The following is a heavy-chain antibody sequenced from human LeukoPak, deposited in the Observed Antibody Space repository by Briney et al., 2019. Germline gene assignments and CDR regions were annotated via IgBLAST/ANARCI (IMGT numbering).Heavy chain of an antibody. D-gene: IGHD3-22*01. Sequence: SQTLSLTCAISGDSVSSKSVAWDWIRQSPSRGLEWLGRTYYKSKWNRDYAVSVKSRMTINVDTSKNQFSLQLNSVTPEDTAVYCCARDGSGGYYWYFDLWGRGTLVTVSS. J-gene: IGHJ2*01. CDR2: TYYKSKWNR. CDR1: GDSVSSKSVA. V-gene: IGHV6-1*01. CDR3: ARDGSGGYYWYFDL.